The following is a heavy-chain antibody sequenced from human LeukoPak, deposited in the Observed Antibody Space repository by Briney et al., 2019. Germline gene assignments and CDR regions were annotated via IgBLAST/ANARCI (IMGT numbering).Heavy chain of an antibody. CDR1: GYSISRGYS. Sequence: SETLSLTCTVSGYSISRGYSWGWIRQPPGKGLEWIGNIYHSGSTNYSPSLKSRVTISVDTSKNQFSLKLSSVTAADTAVYYCARVGGHSSGYYEWFDPWGQGTLVTVSS. D-gene: IGHD3-22*01. CDR3: ARVGGHSSGYYEWFDP. CDR2: IYHSGST. V-gene: IGHV4-38-2*02. J-gene: IGHJ5*02.